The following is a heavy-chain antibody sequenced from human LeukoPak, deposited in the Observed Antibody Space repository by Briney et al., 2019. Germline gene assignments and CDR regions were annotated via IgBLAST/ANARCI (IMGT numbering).Heavy chain of an antibody. CDR2: IYYSGST. J-gene: IGHJ4*02. Sequence: SETLSLICTVSGGSISSGGYYWSWIRQHPGKGLEWIGYIYYSGSTYYNPSLKSRVTISIDTSKNQFSLKLSSVTAADTAIYYCARDTTLGGYPNGFDYWGQGTLVTVSS. D-gene: IGHD3-22*01. CDR3: ARDTTLGGYPNGFDY. CDR1: GGSISSGGYY. V-gene: IGHV4-31*03.